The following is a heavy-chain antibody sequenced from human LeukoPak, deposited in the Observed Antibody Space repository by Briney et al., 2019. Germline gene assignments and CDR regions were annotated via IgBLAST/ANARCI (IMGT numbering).Heavy chain of an antibody. D-gene: IGHD2-2*02. CDR3: ARYCSSTNCYKGGFDP. CDR2: IYTSGST. Sequence: SETLSLTCTASGDSISNYFWTWIRQPAGKGLEWIGRIYTSGSTTYNPSLKSRVTMSVDTSKNQFSLNLSSVTAADTAVYYCARYCSSTNCYKGGFDPWGQGTLVTVSS. J-gene: IGHJ5*02. V-gene: IGHV4-4*07. CDR1: GDSISNYF.